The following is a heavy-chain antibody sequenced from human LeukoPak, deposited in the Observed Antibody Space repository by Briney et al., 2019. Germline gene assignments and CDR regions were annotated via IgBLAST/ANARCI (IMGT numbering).Heavy chain of an antibody. CDR1: GYTFSSYW. CDR3: ARWTGGYDY. J-gene: IGHJ4*02. CDR2: IKQDGSEK. Sequence: GGSLRLSCAASGYTFSSYWMSRVRQAPGKGLEWVANIKQDGSEKYYVDSVKSRFTISRDNAKNSLYLQMNSLRAEDTAVYYCARWTGGYDYWGQGTLVTVSS. D-gene: IGHD3/OR15-3a*01. V-gene: IGHV3-7*01.